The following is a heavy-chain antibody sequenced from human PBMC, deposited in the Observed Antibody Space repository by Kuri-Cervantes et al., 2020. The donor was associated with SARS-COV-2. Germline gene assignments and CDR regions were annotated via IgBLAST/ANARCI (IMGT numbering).Heavy chain of an antibody. CDR1: GYSISSGYY. CDR2: IYHSGST. V-gene: IGHV4-38-2*02. CDR3: ARDVGCSSTSCQDYYYGMDV. Sequence: SETLSLTCAVSGYSISSGYYWGWIRQPPGKGLEWIGSIYHSGSTYYNPSLKSRVTISVDTSKNQFSLKLSSVTAADTAVYYCARDVGCSSTSCQDYYYGMDVWGQGTTVTVSS. J-gene: IGHJ6*02. D-gene: IGHD2-2*01.